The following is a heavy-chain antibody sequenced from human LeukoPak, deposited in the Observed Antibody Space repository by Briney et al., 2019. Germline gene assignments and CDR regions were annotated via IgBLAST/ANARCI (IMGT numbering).Heavy chain of an antibody. CDR3: ARALEYDSSGYYYPFDY. CDR1: GGPNSSSNW. J-gene: IGHJ4*02. Sequence: PSKTLSLTCAVSGGPNSSSNWRSWARQPPGKGLEWVGEIYHSGSTNYNPSLKSRVTISVDKSKNQFSLKLSSVTAADTAVYYCARALEYDSSGYYYPFDYWGQGTLVTVSS. D-gene: IGHD3-22*01. V-gene: IGHV4-4*02. CDR2: IYHSGST.